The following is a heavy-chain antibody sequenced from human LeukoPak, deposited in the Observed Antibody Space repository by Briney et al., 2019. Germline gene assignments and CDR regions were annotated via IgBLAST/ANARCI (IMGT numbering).Heavy chain of an antibody. D-gene: IGHD3-9*01. Sequence: GGSLRLSCAASGFTFSSYEMNWVRQAPGKGLEWVSYISSSGSTIYYADSVKGRFTISRDNAKNSLYLQMNSLRAEDTAVYYCEGVYFDWRRGPNYFDYWGQGTLVTVSS. CDR3: EGVYFDWRRGPNYFDY. CDR2: ISSSGSTI. V-gene: IGHV3-48*03. CDR1: GFTFSSYE. J-gene: IGHJ4*02.